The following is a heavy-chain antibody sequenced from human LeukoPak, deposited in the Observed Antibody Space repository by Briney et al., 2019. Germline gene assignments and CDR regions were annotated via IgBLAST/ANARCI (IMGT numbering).Heavy chain of an antibody. J-gene: IGHJ4*02. D-gene: IGHD5-18*01. CDR1: GFTFSNYG. CDR3: ARLSGYSYAFFDY. Sequence: GGTLRLSCAASGFTFSNYGMSWVRQAPGKGLEWVSVIYSGGSTYYADSVKGRFTISRDNSKNTLYLQMNSLRAEDTAVYYCARLSGYSYAFFDYWGQGTLVTVSS. V-gene: IGHV3-66*04. CDR2: IYSGGST.